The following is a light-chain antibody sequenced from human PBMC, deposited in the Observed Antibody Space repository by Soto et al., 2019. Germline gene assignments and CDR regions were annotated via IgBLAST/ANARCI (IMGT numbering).Light chain of an antibody. CDR3: CSYAGTSTVV. V-gene: IGLV2-23*01. J-gene: IGLJ2*01. Sequence: QSALTQPASVSGSPGQSITISCTGTSSDVGSYNLVSWYQKHPGKAPKLMIYEGSKRPSTVSNRFSGSKSGNTASLTISGLQAEDEADYYCCSYAGTSTVVFGGGTKLTVL. CDR2: EGS. CDR1: SSDVGSYNL.